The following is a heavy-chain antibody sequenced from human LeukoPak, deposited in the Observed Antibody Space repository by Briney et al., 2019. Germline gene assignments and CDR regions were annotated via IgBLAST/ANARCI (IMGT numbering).Heavy chain of an antibody. V-gene: IGHV3-48*04. J-gene: IGHJ4*02. CDR3: ARRINYYDSSGYYYVRYFDS. D-gene: IGHD3-22*01. CDR1: GFTFSSYS. Sequence: GGSLRLSCAASGFTFSSYSMNWVRQAPGKGLEWVSYISSSSSTIYYADSVKGRFTISRDIAKNTLYLQMNSLGAEDTAVYYCARRINYYDSSGYYYVRYFDSWGQGTLVAVSS. CDR2: ISSSSSTI.